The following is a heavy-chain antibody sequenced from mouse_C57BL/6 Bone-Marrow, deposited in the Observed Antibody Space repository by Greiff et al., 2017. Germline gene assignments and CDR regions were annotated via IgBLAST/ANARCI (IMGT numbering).Heavy chain of an antibody. V-gene: IGHV3-6*01. CDR2: ISYDGSN. CDR1: GYSITSGYY. Sequence: EVQRVESGPGLVKPSQSLSLTCSVTGYSITSGYYWNWIRQFPGNKLEWMGYISYDGSNNYNPSLKNRISITRDTSKNQFFLKLNSVTTEDTATYYCARVVTTDFDYWGQGTTLTVSS. D-gene: IGHD2-2*01. J-gene: IGHJ2*01. CDR3: ARVVTTDFDY.